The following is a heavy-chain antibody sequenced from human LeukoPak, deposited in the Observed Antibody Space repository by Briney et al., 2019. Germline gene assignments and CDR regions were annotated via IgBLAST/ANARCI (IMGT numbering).Heavy chain of an antibody. J-gene: IGHJ3*02. CDR2: ISYDGSNK. Sequence: PGGSLRLSCAASGFTFSSYAMHWVRQAPCKGLEWVAVISYDGSNKYYADSVKGRFTISRGNSKNTLYLQMNSLRAEDTAVYYCARPVSVGITGTDDAFDIWGQGTMVTVSS. D-gene: IGHD1-20*01. CDR3: ARPVSVGITGTDDAFDI. CDR1: GFTFSSYA. V-gene: IGHV3-30-3*01.